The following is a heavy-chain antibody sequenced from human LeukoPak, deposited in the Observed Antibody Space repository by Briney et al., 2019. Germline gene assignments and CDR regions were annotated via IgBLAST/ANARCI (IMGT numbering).Heavy chain of an antibody. CDR3: ARDARRNYDFWSGYED. CDR2: INPSGGST. CDR1: GYTFTSYY. Sequence: ASVKVSCKASGYTFTSYYMHWVRQAPGQGLEWMGIINPSGGSTSYAQKFQGRVTMTRDTSTSTVYMELGSLRSEDTAVYYCARDARRNYDFWSGYEDWGQGTLVTVSS. J-gene: IGHJ4*02. D-gene: IGHD3-3*01. V-gene: IGHV1-46*01.